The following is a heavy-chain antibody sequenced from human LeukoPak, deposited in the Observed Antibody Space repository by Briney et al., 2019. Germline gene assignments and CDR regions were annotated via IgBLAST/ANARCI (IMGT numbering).Heavy chain of an antibody. D-gene: IGHD3-22*01. V-gene: IGHV4-39*07. Sequence: SETLSLTCTVSGGSISSSSYYWGWIRQPPGKGLEWIGSIYYSENTYYNPSLKSRVTISVDTSKNQFSLKLSSVTAADTAVYYCASTEAFDYDSSGCIDYWGQGTLVTVPS. J-gene: IGHJ4*02. CDR1: GGSISSSSYY. CDR3: ASTEAFDYDSSGCIDY. CDR2: IYYSENT.